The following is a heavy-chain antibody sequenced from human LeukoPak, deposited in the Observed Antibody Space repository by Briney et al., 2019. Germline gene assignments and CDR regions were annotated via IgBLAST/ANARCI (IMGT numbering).Heavy chain of an antibody. V-gene: IGHV4-59*01. CDR2: IYYSGST. D-gene: IGHD6-19*01. CDR3: ARDRDGYSSGWYPGCFDP. Sequence: SETLSLTCTVSGGSISSYYWSWIRQPPGKGLEWIWYIYYSGSTNYNPSLKSRVTISVDTSKNQFSLKLSSVTAADTAVYYCARDRDGYSSGWYPGCFDPWGQGTLVTVSS. CDR1: GGSISSYY. J-gene: IGHJ5*02.